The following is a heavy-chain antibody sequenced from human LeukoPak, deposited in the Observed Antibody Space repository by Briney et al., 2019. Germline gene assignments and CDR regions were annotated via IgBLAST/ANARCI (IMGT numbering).Heavy chain of an antibody. CDR3: AKIPVSYSSGWSNFDY. CDR2: ISGSGGST. V-gene: IGHV3-23*01. CDR1: GFTFSSYA. D-gene: IGHD6-19*01. J-gene: IGHJ4*02. Sequence: GGSLRLSCAASGFTFSSYAMSWVRQAPGRGLEWVSAISGSGGSTYYADSVKGRFTISRDNSKNTLFLQMNSLRAEDTAVYYCAKIPVSYSSGWSNFDYWGQGALVTVSS.